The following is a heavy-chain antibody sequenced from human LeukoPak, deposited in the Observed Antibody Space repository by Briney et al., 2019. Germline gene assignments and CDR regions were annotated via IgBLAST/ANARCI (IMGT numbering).Heavy chain of an antibody. CDR2: MNPNSGST. CDR3: ARWRSIAALGYYYGMDV. Sequence: GASVKVSCKASGYTFTNYDFNWMRQATGQGLEWMGWMNPNSGSTGYAQKFQGRVTMTRDTSISTAYMELRSLRSDDTAVYYCARWRSIAALGYYYGMDVWGQGTTVTVSS. CDR1: GYTFTNYD. J-gene: IGHJ6*02. D-gene: IGHD6-6*01. V-gene: IGHV1-8*01.